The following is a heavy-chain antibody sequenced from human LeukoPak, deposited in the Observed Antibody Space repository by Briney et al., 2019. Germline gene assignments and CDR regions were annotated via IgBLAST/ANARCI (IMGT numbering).Heavy chain of an antibody. D-gene: IGHD2-2*01. Sequence: SVKVSCKASGGTFSSYAISWVRQAPGQGPEWMGGIIPIFGTANYAQKFQGRVTITTDESTSTAYMELSSLRSEDTAVYYCARGGYQLLWYWFDPWGQGTLVTVSS. CDR3: ARGGYQLLWYWFDP. CDR2: IIPIFGTA. CDR1: GGTFSSYA. J-gene: IGHJ5*02. V-gene: IGHV1-69*05.